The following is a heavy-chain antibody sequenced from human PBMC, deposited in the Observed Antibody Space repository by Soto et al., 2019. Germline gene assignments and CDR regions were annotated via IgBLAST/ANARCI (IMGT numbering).Heavy chain of an antibody. CDR3: AKDIGDYYDGAGSWFDP. CDR1: GFTFSSYV. CDR2: ISGSGGNT. J-gene: IGHJ5*02. Sequence: EVQLLESGGGLVQPGGSLRLSCAASGFTFSSYVMSWVRQAPGKGLEGVSAISGSGGNTYYADSVKGRFTISRDNSKNTLFLQMNVMKAEDAVLYFCAKDIGDYYDGAGSWFDPWGQGTLVTVSS. V-gene: IGHV3-23*01. D-gene: IGHD3-22*01.